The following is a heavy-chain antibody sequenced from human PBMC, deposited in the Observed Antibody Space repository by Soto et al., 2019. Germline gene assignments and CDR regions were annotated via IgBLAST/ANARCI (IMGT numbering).Heavy chain of an antibody. CDR1: GYTFTSYA. CDR2: INAGNGNT. D-gene: IGHD6-19*01. V-gene: IGHV1-3*01. CDR3: ARDADSSGWYYFDY. J-gene: IGHJ4*02. Sequence: GASVKVSCKAPGYTFTSYAMHWVRQAPGQRLEWMGWINAGNGNTKYSQKFQGRVTITRDTSASTAYMELSSLRSEDTAVYYCARDADSSGWYYFDYWGQGTLVTVSS.